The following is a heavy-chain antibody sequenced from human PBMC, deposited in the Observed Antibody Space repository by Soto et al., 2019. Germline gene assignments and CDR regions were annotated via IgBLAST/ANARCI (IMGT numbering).Heavy chain of an antibody. V-gene: IGHV3-48*01. J-gene: IGHJ5*02. CDR1: GFTFSSYS. D-gene: IGHD2-2*01. Sequence: GGSLRLSCAASGFTFSSYSMNWVRQAPGKGLEWVSYISSSSSTIYYADSVKGRFTISRDNAKNSPYLQMNSLRAEDTAVYYCAREYCSSTSCLNWFDPWGQGTLVTSPQ. CDR3: AREYCSSTSCLNWFDP. CDR2: ISSSSSTI.